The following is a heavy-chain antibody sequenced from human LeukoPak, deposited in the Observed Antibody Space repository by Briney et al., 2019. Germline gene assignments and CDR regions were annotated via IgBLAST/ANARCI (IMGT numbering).Heavy chain of an antibody. CDR3: ASRSLTLAAARCFDD. V-gene: IGHV4-34*01. D-gene: IGHD2-15*01. CDR1: GEPFSAYF. Sequence: SETLSLTCAVRGEPFSAYFWSWLRQVPGKGLECLGDIDHRGVSTYNPSLKSRATMLVDTSNNHFSLSLTSVTAADTATYYCASRSLTLAAARCFDDWGQGTVVTVSS. CDR2: IDHRGVS. J-gene: IGHJ4*03.